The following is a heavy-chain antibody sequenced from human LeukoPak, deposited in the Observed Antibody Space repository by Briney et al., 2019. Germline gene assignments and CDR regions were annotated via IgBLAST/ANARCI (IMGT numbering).Heavy chain of an antibody. CDR2: ISSSGSTI. CDR3: ASLYSTHKAEPPAGYYGMDV. Sequence: PGGSLRLSCAASGFTFSSYEMNWVRQAPGKGLEWVSYISSSGSTIYYADSVKGRFTISRDNSKNTLYLQMNSLRAEDTAVYYCASLYSTHKAEPPAGYYGMDVWGKGTTVTVSS. J-gene: IGHJ6*04. V-gene: IGHV3-48*03. CDR1: GFTFSSYE. D-gene: IGHD1-14*01.